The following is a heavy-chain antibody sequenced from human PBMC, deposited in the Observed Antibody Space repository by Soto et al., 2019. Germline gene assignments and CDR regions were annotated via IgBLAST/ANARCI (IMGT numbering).Heavy chain of an antibody. V-gene: IGHV1-3*05. Sequence: QVQLVQSGAEEKKPGASVKVSCKASGYTFTSYAMHWVRQAPGQRLEWMGWINAGNGNTKYSQKFQGRVTITRDTSASTAYMELSSMRSEDTAVYYCARVTAGYYYYGMDVWGQGSTVTVS. CDR1: GYTFTSYA. J-gene: IGHJ6*02. CDR3: ARVTAGYYYYGMDV. D-gene: IGHD2-21*02. CDR2: INAGNGNT.